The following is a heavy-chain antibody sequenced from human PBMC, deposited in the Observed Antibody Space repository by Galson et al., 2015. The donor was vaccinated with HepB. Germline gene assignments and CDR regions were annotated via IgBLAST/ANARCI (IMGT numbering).Heavy chain of an antibody. D-gene: IGHD1-26*01. CDR3: AKDRSHTGSYVGFR. Sequence: SLRLSCAASGFTFNIHYMHWVRQVPGKGLVWVSRINYDGSDTLYADSVKGRFTISRDNAKNTLYLQMDSLRAEDTAFYYCAKDRSHTGSYVGFRWGQGTLVTVSS. CDR1: GFTFNIHY. V-gene: IGHV3-74*01. CDR2: INYDGSDT. J-gene: IGHJ4*02.